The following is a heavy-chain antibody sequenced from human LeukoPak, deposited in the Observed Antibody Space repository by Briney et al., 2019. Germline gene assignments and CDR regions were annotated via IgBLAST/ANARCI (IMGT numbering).Heavy chain of an antibody. CDR1: GFTVFSNY. V-gene: IGHV3-66*01. CDR2: FYSGGST. Sequence: GGSLRLSCAASGFTVFSNYMTWVRQAPGKGLEWVSVFYSGGSTNYADSVKGRFTISRDIPKNTLSLQMNSLRAEDTAVYYCASAYDYWGQGTLVTVSS. J-gene: IGHJ4*02. CDR3: ASAYDY.